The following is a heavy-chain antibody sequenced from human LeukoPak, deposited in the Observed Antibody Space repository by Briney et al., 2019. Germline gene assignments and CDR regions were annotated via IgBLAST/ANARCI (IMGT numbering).Heavy chain of an antibody. D-gene: IGHD3-9*01. CDR3: AGVLRYFDWLFDY. Sequence: GGSLRLSCAASGFTFSSYAMSWVRQAPGKGLEWVSAISGSGGSTYYSDSVKGRFTISRDNSKNTLYLQLNSLRAEDTAVYYCAGVLRYFDWLFDYWGQGTLVTVSS. J-gene: IGHJ4*02. V-gene: IGHV3-23*01. CDR1: GFTFSSYA. CDR2: ISGSGGST.